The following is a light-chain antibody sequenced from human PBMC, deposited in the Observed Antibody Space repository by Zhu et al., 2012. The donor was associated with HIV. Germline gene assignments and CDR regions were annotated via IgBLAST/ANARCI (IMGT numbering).Light chain of an antibody. CDR1: QSISKY. J-gene: IGKJ4*01. CDR3: QHRNNWPSVT. V-gene: IGKV3-11*01. CDR2: DAS. Sequence: EIVLTQSPATLSLSPGERAALSCRASQSISKYLAWYQQKPGQAPRLLIYDASTRATGIPLRFSGSGSGTDFTLTISSLEPEDSAVYYCQHRNNWPSVTFGGGIKVEIK.